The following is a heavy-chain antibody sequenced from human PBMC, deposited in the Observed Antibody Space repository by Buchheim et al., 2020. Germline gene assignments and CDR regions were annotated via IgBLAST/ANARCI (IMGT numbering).Heavy chain of an antibody. D-gene: IGHD4-11*01. V-gene: IGHV3-23*01. J-gene: IGHJ4*02. CDR2: ISGSGDST. Sequence: EVQLLESGGDLVQPGGSLRLSCAASGFTFSSYGMTWVRQAPGKGLEWVSGISGSGDSTFYGDSVKGRFTISRDNSKTTLYLQMNSLRAEDTAVYYCAKRYSYLYFDYWGQGTL. CDR3: AKRYSYLYFDY. CDR1: GFTFSSYG.